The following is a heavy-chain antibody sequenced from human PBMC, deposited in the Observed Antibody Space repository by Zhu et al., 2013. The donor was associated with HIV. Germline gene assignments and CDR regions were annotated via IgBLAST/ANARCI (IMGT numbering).Heavy chain of an antibody. CDR3: AIPRGIAAAGTDWYFDL. CDR1: GGTFSSYA. D-gene: IGHD6-13*01. J-gene: IGHJ2*01. CDR2: IIPIFGTA. Sequence: QVQLVQSGAEVKKPGSSVKVSCKASGGTFSSYAISWVRQAPGQGLEWMGGIIPIFGTANYAQKFQDRVTITADKSTSTAYMELSSLRSEDTAVYYCAIPRGIAAAGTDWYFDLWGRGTLVTVSS. V-gene: IGHV1-69*06.